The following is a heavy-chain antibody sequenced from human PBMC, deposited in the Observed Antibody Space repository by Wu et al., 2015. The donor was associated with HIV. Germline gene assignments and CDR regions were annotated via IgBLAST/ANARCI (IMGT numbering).Heavy chain of an antibody. J-gene: IGHJ4*02. V-gene: IGHV1-2*02. Sequence: QVQLVQSGAEVKKPGASVKVSCKASGYNFSGYYMHWLRQAPGQGLEWMGWINPNSGGTNYAQTFQGRVTLTRDTSISTAYMELSSLRSDDTAVYFCARPRFSGNYHLDYWGQGTPGHRLL. CDR3: ARPRFSGNYHLDY. D-gene: IGHD1-26*01. CDR2: INPNSGGT. CDR1: GYNFSGYY.